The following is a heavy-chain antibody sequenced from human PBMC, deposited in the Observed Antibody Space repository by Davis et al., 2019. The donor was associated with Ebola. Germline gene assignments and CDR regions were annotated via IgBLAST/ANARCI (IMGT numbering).Heavy chain of an antibody. Sequence: MPSETLSLTCAVYGGSFSGYYWYWIRQPPGKGLEWIGEVNHSGSTNYNPSLKSRVTISVDTSKNQFSLKLSSVTAADTAVYYCARIRIAAAGTKCFDPWGQGTLVTVSS. D-gene: IGHD6-13*01. CDR3: ARIRIAAAGTKCFDP. CDR1: GGSFSGYY. V-gene: IGHV4-34*01. CDR2: VNHSGST. J-gene: IGHJ5*02.